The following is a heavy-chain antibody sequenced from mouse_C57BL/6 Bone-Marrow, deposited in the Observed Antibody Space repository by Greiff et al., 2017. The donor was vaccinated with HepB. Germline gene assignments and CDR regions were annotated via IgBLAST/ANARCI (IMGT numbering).Heavy chain of an antibody. D-gene: IGHD1-1*01. J-gene: IGHJ3*01. V-gene: IGHV3-1*01. CDR1: GYSITSGYD. Sequence: EVQRVESGPGMVKPSQSLSLTCTVTGYSITSGYDWHWIRHFPGNKLEWMGYISYSGSTNYNPSLKSRISITHDTSKNHFFLKLNSVTTEDTATYYCARGITTVVPFAYWGQGTLVTVSA. CDR2: ISYSGST. CDR3: ARGITTVVPFAY.